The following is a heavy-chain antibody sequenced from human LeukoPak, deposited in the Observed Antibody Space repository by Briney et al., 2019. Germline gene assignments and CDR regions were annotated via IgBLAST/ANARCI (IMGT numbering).Heavy chain of an antibody. CDR1: GFTFSNAW. CDR2: IKSNTDGGTT. D-gene: IGHD6-13*01. CDR3: TTIAAAGYIDY. Sequence: PGGSLRLSCAASGFTFSNAWMNWVRQAPGKGLEWVGRIKSNTDGGTTDYAAPVKGRFTISRDDSKSTLYLQMNSLKTEDTAVYYCTTIAAAGYIDYWGQGTLVTVSS. J-gene: IGHJ4*02. V-gene: IGHV3-15*01.